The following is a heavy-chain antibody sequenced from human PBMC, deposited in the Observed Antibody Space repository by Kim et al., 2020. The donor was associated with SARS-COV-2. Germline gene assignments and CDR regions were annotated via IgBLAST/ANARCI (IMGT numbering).Heavy chain of an antibody. D-gene: IGHD3-22*01. V-gene: IGHV3-30*01. Sequence: NGRFTISRDNSKNTLYLQMNSLRAEDTAVYYCARQGDYYDSSGYYPNFDYWGQGTLVTVSS. CDR3: ARQGDYYDSSGYYPNFDY. J-gene: IGHJ4*02.